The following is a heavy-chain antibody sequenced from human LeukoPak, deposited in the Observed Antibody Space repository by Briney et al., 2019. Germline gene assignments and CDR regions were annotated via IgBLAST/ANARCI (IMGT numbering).Heavy chain of an antibody. D-gene: IGHD2-2*02. CDR2: ISSSSSTT. CDR3: ARDSVVVPAAIQWGYYYYGMDV. J-gene: IGHJ6*02. CDR1: GFTFSSYS. Sequence: GGSLRLSCAASGFTFSSYSMNWVRQAPGKGLEWVSYISSSSSTTYYADSVKGRFTISRDNAKNSLYLQMNSLRDEDTAVYYCARDSVVVPAAIQWGYYYYGMDVWGQGTTVTVSS. V-gene: IGHV3-48*02.